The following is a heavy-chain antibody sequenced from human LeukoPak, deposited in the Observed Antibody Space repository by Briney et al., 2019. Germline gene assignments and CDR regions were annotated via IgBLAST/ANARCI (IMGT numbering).Heavy chain of an antibody. CDR2: ISGSGGST. D-gene: IGHD4-17*01. J-gene: IGHJ4*02. CDR1: RFTFSSYA. V-gene: IGHV3-23*01. Sequence: GGSLRLSCAASRFTFSSYAMSWVRQAPGKGLEWVSAISGSGGSTYYADSVKGRFTISRDNSKNTLYLQMNSLRAEDTAVYYCAKDPDYGDYNWGWGQGTLVTVSS. CDR3: AKDPDYGDYNWG.